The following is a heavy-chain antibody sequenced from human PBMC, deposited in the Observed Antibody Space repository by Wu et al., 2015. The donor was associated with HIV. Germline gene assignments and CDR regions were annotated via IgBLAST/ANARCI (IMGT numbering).Heavy chain of an antibody. V-gene: IGHV1-18*01. CDR3: AKDGGVDWSDSGSEH. CDR1: GYNFTG. J-gene: IGHJ1*01. CDR2: FNNYDENS. D-gene: IGHD3-16*01. Sequence: QVQLIQSGSELKKPGASVKVSCQTSGYNFTGVRQAPAQGLEWMAWFNNYDENSHYAEKFKDRITVTTNTSTSTVYMELRGLKYDDTAIYYCAKDGGVDWSDSGSEHWGQGTLVTVSS.